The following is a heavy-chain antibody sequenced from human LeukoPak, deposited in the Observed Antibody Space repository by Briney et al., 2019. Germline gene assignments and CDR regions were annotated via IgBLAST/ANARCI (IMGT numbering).Heavy chain of an antibody. CDR1: GFTFSNYV. CDR2: ISGSGAAT. Sequence: GGSLRLSCAASGFTFSNYVMNWVRQAPGKGLVWVSSISGSGAATYYADSVEGRFTISRDNSRNTLYLQLSSLRAEDTAIYYCAKQRGNTGSYDNRPYWGQGTLVTVSS. CDR3: AKQRGNTGSYDNRPY. V-gene: IGHV3-23*01. D-gene: IGHD3-9*01. J-gene: IGHJ4*02.